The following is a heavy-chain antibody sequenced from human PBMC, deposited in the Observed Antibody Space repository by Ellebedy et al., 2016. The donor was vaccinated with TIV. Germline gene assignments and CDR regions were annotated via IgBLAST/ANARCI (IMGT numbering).Heavy chain of an antibody. D-gene: IGHD4-17*01. J-gene: IGHJ4*02. CDR1: GFTFSSYW. V-gene: IGHV3-74*01. CDR3: ARAPDYGDYADY. Sequence: GGSLRLXXAASGFTFSSYWMHWVRQAPGKGLVWVSRINSDGSSTSYADSVKGRFTISRDNAKNTLYLQMNSLRAEDTAVYYCARAPDYGDYADYWGQGTLVTVSS. CDR2: INSDGSST.